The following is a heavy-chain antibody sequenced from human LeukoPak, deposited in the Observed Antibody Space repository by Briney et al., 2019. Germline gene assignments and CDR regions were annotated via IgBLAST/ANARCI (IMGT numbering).Heavy chain of an antibody. CDR3: ANLGAHCSGGSCYSVDDY. V-gene: IGHV3-23*01. Sequence: QPGGSLRLSCAASGFTFSSYSMSWVRQAPGKGLEWVSAISGSGGSTYCADSVKGRFTISRDNSKNTLYLQMNSLRAEDTAVYYCANLGAHCSGGSCYSVDDYWGQGTLVTVSS. D-gene: IGHD2-15*01. CDR1: GFTFSSYS. J-gene: IGHJ4*02. CDR2: ISGSGGST.